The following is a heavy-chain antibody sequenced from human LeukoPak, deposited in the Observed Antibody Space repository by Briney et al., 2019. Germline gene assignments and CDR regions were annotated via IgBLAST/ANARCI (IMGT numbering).Heavy chain of an antibody. CDR1: GYSFATYW. J-gene: IGHJ4*02. CDR2: IDPSDSDT. CDR3: ARIREMYYYDSSGYYYDY. V-gene: IGHV5-10-1*04. D-gene: IGHD3-22*01. Sequence: GESLKISCKGSGYSFATYWISWVRQMPGKGLGWMGRIDPSDSDTRYSPSFQGQVTISADKSISTAYLQWSSLKASDTAMYYCARIREMYYYDSSGYYYDYWGQGTLVTVSS.